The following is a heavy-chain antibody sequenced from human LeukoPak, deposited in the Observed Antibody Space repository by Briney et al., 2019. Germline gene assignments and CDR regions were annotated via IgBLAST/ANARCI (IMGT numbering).Heavy chain of an antibody. CDR1: GFTFSSYG. Sequence: GGSLRLSCAASGFTFSSYGMSWVRQAPGKGLEWLAYISSSGSTIYYADSVKGRFTVSRGNAKNSLYLQTNSLRVEDTAVYYCARCTTGRTFGSLREIKRSREIDYWGQGTLVTVSS. CDR3: ARCTTGRTFGSLREIKRSREIDY. V-gene: IGHV3-48*04. D-gene: IGHD1-1*01. CDR2: ISSSGSTI. J-gene: IGHJ4*02.